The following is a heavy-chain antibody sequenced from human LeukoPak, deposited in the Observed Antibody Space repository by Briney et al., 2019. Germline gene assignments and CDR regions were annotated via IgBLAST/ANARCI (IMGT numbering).Heavy chain of an antibody. Sequence: GGSLRLSCAASGFTFDDYAMHWVRQAPGKGLEWVSGISWNSGSIGYADSVKGRFTISRDNAKNSLYLQMNSLRAEDTALYYCAKCFRGAISVPDAFDIWGQGTMVTVSS. CDR1: GFTFDDYA. J-gene: IGHJ3*02. V-gene: IGHV3-9*01. CDR3: AKCFRGAISVPDAFDI. D-gene: IGHD3-10*01. CDR2: ISWNSGSI.